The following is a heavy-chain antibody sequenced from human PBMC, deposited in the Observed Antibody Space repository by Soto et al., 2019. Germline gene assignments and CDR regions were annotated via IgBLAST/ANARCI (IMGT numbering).Heavy chain of an antibody. CDR3: ARGGGWLRPSPFDY. CDR2: IYYSGST. D-gene: IGHD5-12*01. V-gene: IGHV4-31*03. J-gene: IGHJ4*02. CDR1: GGSISSGGYY. Sequence: QVQLQESGPGLVKPSQTLSLTCTVSGGSISSGGYYWSWIRQHPGKGLEWIGYIYYSGSTYYNPSRSSRVTASVETSKNQFPRKLGPVTAAATAVYYCARGGGWLRPSPFDYWGQGTLVTVSS.